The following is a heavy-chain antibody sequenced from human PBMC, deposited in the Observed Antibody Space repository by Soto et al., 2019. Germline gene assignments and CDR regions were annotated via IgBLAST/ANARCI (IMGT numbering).Heavy chain of an antibody. Sequence: ASVKVSCKTSGYSFTSYAMHWVRQAPGQRLEWLGWINADNGDTKYSQKFSGRVTITRDTSANTAFMELSSLRSEDTAIYYCARELQGLYYFDFWGQGXLVTVYS. CDR2: INADNGDT. CDR3: ARELQGLYYFDF. J-gene: IGHJ4*02. D-gene: IGHD4-4*01. V-gene: IGHV1-3*01. CDR1: GYSFTSYA.